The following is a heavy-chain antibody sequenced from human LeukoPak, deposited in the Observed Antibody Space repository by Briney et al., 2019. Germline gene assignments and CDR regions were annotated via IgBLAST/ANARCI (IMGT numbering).Heavy chain of an antibody. D-gene: IGHD5-12*01. V-gene: IGHV5-51*01. Sequence: GESLKISCKGSGYTFTNYWIGWVRQMPGKGLEWMGVIYPGSSDTRYSPSFQGQVTISADKSISTAYLQWSSLKAPDTAMYYCATQGGGSGYDYSSYWGQGTLVAVSS. CDR1: GYTFTNYW. CDR2: IYPGSSDT. J-gene: IGHJ4*02. CDR3: ATQGGGSGYDYSSY.